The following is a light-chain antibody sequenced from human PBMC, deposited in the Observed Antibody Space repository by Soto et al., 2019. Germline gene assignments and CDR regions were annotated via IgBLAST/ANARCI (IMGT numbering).Light chain of an antibody. V-gene: IGKV3-15*01. J-gene: IGKJ4*01. CDR2: GAS. CDR1: QSVGSN. Sequence: ERVLTQSPATLSVSPGERATLSCRASQSVGSNLAWYQQQPGQVPRLLMYGASTRATGVPARFSGSGSGPEFTLNIRSLQSDDLAVYYCQQHKNWPLTFGGGTKVAIK. CDR3: QQHKNWPLT.